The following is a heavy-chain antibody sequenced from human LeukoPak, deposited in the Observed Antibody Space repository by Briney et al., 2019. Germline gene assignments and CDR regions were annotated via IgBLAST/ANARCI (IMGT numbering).Heavy chain of an antibody. Sequence: GGSLRLSCAASGFTFSSYGMHWVRQAPGKGLERVAVISYDGSNKYYADSVKGRFTISRDNSKNTLYLQMNSLRAEDTAVYYCAKDRDIAVAAPFDYWGQGTLVTVSS. CDR3: AKDRDIAVAAPFDY. V-gene: IGHV3-30*18. CDR1: GFTFSSYG. J-gene: IGHJ4*02. CDR2: ISYDGSNK. D-gene: IGHD6-19*01.